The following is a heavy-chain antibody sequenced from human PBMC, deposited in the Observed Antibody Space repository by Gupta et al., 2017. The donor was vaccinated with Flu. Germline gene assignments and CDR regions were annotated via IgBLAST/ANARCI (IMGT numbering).Heavy chain of an antibody. CDR2: IIASGAYT. Sequence: EVQLLESGGGLVQPGGSLRLSCTASGFPFRNYAMRWVRQAPGKGLEWVSTIIASGAYTYYADSVQGRFTISRDNSKNTLYLQLDSLRAEDTAVYYCVRDESGDGVNWFDPWGQGALVTVSS. CDR3: VRDESGDGVNWFDP. CDR1: GFPFRNYA. J-gene: IGHJ5*02. D-gene: IGHD1-26*01. V-gene: IGHV3-23*01.